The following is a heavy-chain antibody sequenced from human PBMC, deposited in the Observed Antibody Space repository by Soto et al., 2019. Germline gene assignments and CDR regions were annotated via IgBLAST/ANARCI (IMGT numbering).Heavy chain of an antibody. Sequence: QVQLVSSGAEVKKPGASVRVSCRASGYTFTSYGIHWVRQAPGQRLEWLGWINAGNGDTKYSQTFEARITITRDTSASTVYMDLSRLRSEDTAVYYCSSSMGGWFDLWGQGTLVTVSS. CDR1: GYTFTSYG. CDR2: INAGNGDT. J-gene: IGHJ5*02. D-gene: IGHD2-15*01. CDR3: SSSMGGWFDL. V-gene: IGHV1-3*01.